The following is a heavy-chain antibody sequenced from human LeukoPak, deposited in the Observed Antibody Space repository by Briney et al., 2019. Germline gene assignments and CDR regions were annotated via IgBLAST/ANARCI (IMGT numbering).Heavy chain of an antibody. CDR1: EYTFTSYY. CDR2: INPSGGST. J-gene: IGHJ4*02. D-gene: IGHD2-2*01. CDR3: ARGGYCSSTSCFEFDY. V-gene: IGHV1-46*01. Sequence: ASVKVSCKASEYTFTSYYMHWVRQAPGQGLEWVGIINPSGGSTSYAQKFQGRVTMTRDTSTSTVYMELSSLRSEDTAVYYCARGGYCSSTSCFEFDYWGQGTLVTVSS.